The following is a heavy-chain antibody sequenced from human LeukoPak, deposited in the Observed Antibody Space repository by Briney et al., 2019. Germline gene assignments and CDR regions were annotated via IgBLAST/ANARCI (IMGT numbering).Heavy chain of an antibody. D-gene: IGHD7-27*01. J-gene: IGHJ4*02. CDR2: ISSSSSYI. CDR3: TTDPPSNWGSRGGGF. Sequence: GGSLRLSCAASGFTFSSYSMNWVRQAPGKGLEWVSSISSSSSYIYYADSVKGRFTISRDNAKNSLYLQMNSVKTEDTAVYYCTTDPPSNWGSRGGGFWGQGTLVTVSS. CDR1: GFTFSSYS. V-gene: IGHV3-21*03.